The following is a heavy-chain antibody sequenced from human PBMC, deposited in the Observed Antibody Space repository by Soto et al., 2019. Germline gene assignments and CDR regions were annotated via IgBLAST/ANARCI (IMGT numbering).Heavy chain of an antibody. CDR1: GYTFTSYD. Sequence: GASVKVSCKASGYTFTSYDINWVRQATGQGFEWMGWMNPNSGNTGYAQKFQGRVTISVDTSKNQFSLKLSSVTAADTAVYYCARRWGRTFDYWGQGTLVTVSS. J-gene: IGHJ4*02. D-gene: IGHD1-26*01. CDR3: ARRWGRTFDY. V-gene: IGHV1-8*01. CDR2: MNPNSGNT.